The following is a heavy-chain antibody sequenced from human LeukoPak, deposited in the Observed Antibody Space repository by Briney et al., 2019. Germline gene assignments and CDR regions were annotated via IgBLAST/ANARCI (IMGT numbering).Heavy chain of an antibody. CDR2: NSCYNGDT. V-gene: IGHV1-18*01. CDR1: GYTFTSHG. D-gene: IGHD6-19*01. CDR3: ARDPTNTSGWYVYFDF. J-gene: IGHJ4*02. Sequence: EASVKVSCKASGYTFTSHGISWVRQAPGHGLEWMGWNSCYNGDTKYTQNLQGRVTMTTDTSTSTAYMELRSLRSDDTAVYYCARDPTNTSGWYVYFDFWGQGTLVTVSS.